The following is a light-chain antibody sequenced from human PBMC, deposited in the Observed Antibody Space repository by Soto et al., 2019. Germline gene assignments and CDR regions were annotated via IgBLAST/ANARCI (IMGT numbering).Light chain of an antibody. CDR2: GAS. V-gene: IGKV3-20*01. J-gene: IGKJ1*01. Sequence: EIVLTQSPCTLSLPPGERATLSCRASQSVSSSYLAWYQQKPGQAPRPLIYGASSRAIGITDRFSGSGSGTDFTLTISRLEPEDFAVYYCQQYGSSPWTFGQGTKVEIK. CDR1: QSVSSSY. CDR3: QQYGSSPWT.